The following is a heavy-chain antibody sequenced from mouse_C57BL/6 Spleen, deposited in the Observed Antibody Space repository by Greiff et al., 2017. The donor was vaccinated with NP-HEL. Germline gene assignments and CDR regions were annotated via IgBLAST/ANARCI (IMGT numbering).Heavy chain of an antibody. Sequence: QVQLKQPGAELVKPGASVKLSCKASGYTFTSYWMHWVKQRPGQGLEWIGMIHPNSGSTNYNEKFKSKATLTVDKSSSTAYMQLSSLTSEDSAVYYCARGPIYYYGSSYDYYAMDYWGQGTSVTVSS. D-gene: IGHD1-1*01. CDR2: IHPNSGST. CDR1: GYTFTSYW. CDR3: ARGPIYYYGSSYDYYAMDY. V-gene: IGHV1-64*01. J-gene: IGHJ4*01.